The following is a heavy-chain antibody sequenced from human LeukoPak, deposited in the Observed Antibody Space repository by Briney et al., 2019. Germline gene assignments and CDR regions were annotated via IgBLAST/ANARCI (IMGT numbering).Heavy chain of an antibody. CDR2: INHSGST. CDR1: GGSFSDYS. J-gene: IGHJ4*02. Sequence: SETLSLTCAVYGGSFSDYSWSWIRQPPGKGLEWIGEINHSGSTNYNPSLKSRVTMSIDTSKNQFSVKLSSVTAADTAVYYCARWDCSGGSCYGRDYWGQGTLVTVSS. D-gene: IGHD2-15*01. V-gene: IGHV4-34*10. CDR3: ARWDCSGGSCYGRDY.